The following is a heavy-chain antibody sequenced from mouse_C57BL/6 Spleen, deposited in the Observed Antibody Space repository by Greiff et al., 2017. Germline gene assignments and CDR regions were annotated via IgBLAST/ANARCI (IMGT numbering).Heavy chain of an antibody. Sequence: QVQLQQSGPELVKPGASVKISCKASGYAFSSSWMNWVKQRPGKGLEWIGRIYPGDGDTNYNGKFKGKATRTADKSSSTAYMQLSSLTSEDSAVYFCARDGYYPYYFDYWGQGTTLTVSS. J-gene: IGHJ2*01. CDR3: ARDGYYPYYFDY. V-gene: IGHV1-82*01. CDR2: IYPGDGDT. D-gene: IGHD2-3*01. CDR1: GYAFSSSW.